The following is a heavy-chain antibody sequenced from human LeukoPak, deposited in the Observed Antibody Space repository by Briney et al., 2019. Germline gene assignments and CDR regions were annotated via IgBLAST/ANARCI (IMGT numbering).Heavy chain of an antibody. CDR3: AKRPYDSSGFHYFDY. CDR2: ISSSGDST. J-gene: IGHJ4*02. Sequence: GSLRLPCAASGFTFSTHVMSWVRQAPEKGLEWVSTISSSGDSTYYADSVKGRFTISRDNSKSTLYLQMNSLRAEDTAVYYCAKRPYDSSGFHYFDYWAQGTLVTVSS. CDR1: GFTFSTHV. V-gene: IGHV3-23*01. D-gene: IGHD3-22*01.